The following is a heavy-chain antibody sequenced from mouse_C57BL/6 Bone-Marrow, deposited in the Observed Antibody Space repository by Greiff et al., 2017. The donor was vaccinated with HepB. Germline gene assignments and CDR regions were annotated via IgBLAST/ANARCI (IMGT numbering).Heavy chain of an antibody. D-gene: IGHD2-12*01. Sequence: EVKLMESGAGLVKPGGSLKLSCAASGFTFSSYAMSWVRQTPEKRLEWVAYISSGGDYIYYADTVKGRFTISRDNARNTLYLQMRRLKSEDTAMYYNTEDDSNDLDYWGQGTTVTVSS. CDR1: GFTFSSYA. CDR2: ISSGGDYI. CDR3: TEDDSNDLDY. V-gene: IGHV5-9-1*02. J-gene: IGHJ2*01.